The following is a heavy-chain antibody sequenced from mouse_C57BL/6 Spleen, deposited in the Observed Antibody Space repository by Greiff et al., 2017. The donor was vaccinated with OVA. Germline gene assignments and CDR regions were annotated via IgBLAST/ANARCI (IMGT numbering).Heavy chain of an antibody. D-gene: IGHD4-1*01. J-gene: IGHJ2*01. CDR2: IYPGDGDT. CDR1: GYAFSSSW. Sequence: QVQLQQSGPELVKPGASVKISCKASGYAFSSSWMNWVKQRPGKGLEWIGRIYPGDGDTNYNGKFKGKATLTADKSSSTAYMQLSSLTSEDSAVYFCAGLTGTGTWGQGTTLTVSS. V-gene: IGHV1-82*01. CDR3: AGLTGTGT.